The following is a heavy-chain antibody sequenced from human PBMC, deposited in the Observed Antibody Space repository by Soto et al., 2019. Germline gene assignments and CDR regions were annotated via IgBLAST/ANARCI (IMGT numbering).Heavy chain of an antibody. J-gene: IGHJ6*02. CDR2: ISSSSSYI. CDR3: ASLYSSGYYYYGMDV. CDR1: GFTFSSYS. Sequence: EVQLVESGGGLVKPGGSLRLSCAASGFTFSSYSMNWVRQAPGKGLEWVSSISSSSSYIYYADSVKGRFTISRDNAKNSLYLQMNGLRAEDTAVYYCASLYSSGYYYYGMDVWGQGTTVTVSS. D-gene: IGHD6-19*01. V-gene: IGHV3-21*01.